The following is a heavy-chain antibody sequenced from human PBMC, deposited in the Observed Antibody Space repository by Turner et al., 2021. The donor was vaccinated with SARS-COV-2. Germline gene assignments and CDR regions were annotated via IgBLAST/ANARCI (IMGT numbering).Heavy chain of an antibody. CDR3: ARRSAYSGNRSFFDS. V-gene: IGHV3-23*01. D-gene: IGHD5-12*01. J-gene: IGHJ4*02. CDR1: GFTFSSYA. CDR2: ISGSGGST. Sequence: EVQLLESGGGLVQPGGSLRLSCAASGFTFSSYAMSWVRQAPGKGLECVSAISGSGGSTYYADSVKGRFTISRDNSKNTLYLQMNSLRAEDTAVYYCARRSAYSGNRSFFDSWGQGSLVTVSS.